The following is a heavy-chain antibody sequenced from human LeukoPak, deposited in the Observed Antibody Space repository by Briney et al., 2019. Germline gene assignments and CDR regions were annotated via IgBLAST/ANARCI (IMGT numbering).Heavy chain of an antibody. CDR2: ISSSSSYI. D-gene: IGHD3-10*01. V-gene: IGHV3-21*04. Sequence: PGGSLRLSCAASGFTFSSYSMNWVRQAPGKGLEWVSSISSSSSYIYYADSVKGRFTISRDNSKNTLYLQMNSLRAEDTAVYYCAKDHYYGSGSYGSDYWGQGTLVTVSS. J-gene: IGHJ4*02. CDR3: AKDHYYGSGSYGSDY. CDR1: GFTFSSYS.